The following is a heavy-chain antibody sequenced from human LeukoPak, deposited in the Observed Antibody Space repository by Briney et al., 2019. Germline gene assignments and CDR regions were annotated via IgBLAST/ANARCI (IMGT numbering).Heavy chain of an antibody. CDR1: GYTFTSYG. V-gene: IGHV1-18*01. CDR3: ARGGYGSGSYYNGFDY. J-gene: IGHJ4*02. Sequence: APVKVSCKASGYTFTSYGISWVRQAPGQGLEWMGWISAYNGNTNYAQKLQGRVTMTTDTSTSTAYMELRSLRSDDTAVYYCARGGYGSGSYYNGFDYWGQGTLVTVSS. CDR2: ISAYNGNT. D-gene: IGHD3-10*01.